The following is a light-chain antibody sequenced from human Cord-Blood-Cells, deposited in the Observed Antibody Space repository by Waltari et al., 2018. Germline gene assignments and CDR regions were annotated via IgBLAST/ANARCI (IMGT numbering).Light chain of an antibody. CDR2: AAS. CDR3: QQNNSTPCT. J-gene: IGKJ3*01. CDR1: QSISSY. Sequence: DIQMTQSLSSLSASVGDRVTITCRASQSISSYLNWYQQKPGKAPKLLIYAASSLQSGVPSRFSGSGSGTDFTLTISSLQPEDFATYYCQQNNSTPCTFGPGTKVEIK. V-gene: IGKV1-39*01.